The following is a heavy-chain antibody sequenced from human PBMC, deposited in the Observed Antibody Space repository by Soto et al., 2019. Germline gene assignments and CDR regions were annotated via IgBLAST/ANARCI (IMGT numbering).Heavy chain of an antibody. Sequence: SVKVSCKASGFNFTSSAVQWVRQARGQRLELIGWIVVGSGNTNYAQKFQERVTITRDMSTSTAYMELSSLRSEDTAVYYCAAALHDYGDYVGFYFDCWGQGTLVTVSS. J-gene: IGHJ4*02. CDR1: GFNFTSSA. CDR2: IVVGSGNT. V-gene: IGHV1-58*01. D-gene: IGHD4-17*01. CDR3: AAALHDYGDYVGFYFDC.